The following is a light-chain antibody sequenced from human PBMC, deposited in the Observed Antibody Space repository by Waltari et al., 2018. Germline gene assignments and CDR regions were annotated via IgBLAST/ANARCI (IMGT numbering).Light chain of an antibody. CDR1: QGIGSW. CDR3: QQGYNTPFT. J-gene: IGKJ3*01. Sequence: DIQMTQSPSSLSASVGYKVTITCRSSQGIGSWLAWYQQKPGKPPKLLIYRASSLQSGVPSRFSGSGSGTDYSLTISSLQPEDFATYYCQQGYNTPFTFGPGTKLDIK. CDR2: RAS. V-gene: IGKV1-12*01.